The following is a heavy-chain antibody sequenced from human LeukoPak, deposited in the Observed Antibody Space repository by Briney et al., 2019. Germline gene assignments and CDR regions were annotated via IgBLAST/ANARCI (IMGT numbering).Heavy chain of an antibody. CDR3: ARAPPEGSWPVYFDS. J-gene: IGHJ4*02. V-gene: IGHV4-38-2*02. CDR2: NYQSTTT. D-gene: IGHD6-19*01. CDR1: SYSRSSSYS. Sequence: SETVSLTCSGSSYSRSSSYSLGQIRQPPGKGLEWIGSNYQSTTTYYNPSLMGRVTISVDTSKNQLSLKLSSVTPADTAIYYCARAPPEGSWPVYFDSWGQGTMVTVSS.